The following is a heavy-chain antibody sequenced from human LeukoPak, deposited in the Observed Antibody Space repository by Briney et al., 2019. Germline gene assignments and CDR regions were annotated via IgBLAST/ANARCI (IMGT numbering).Heavy chain of an antibody. CDR2: INHSGST. CDR1: GGSFSGYY. V-gene: IGHV4-34*01. CDR3: ARSSVTWIQLWLPGAFDY. Sequence: SETLSLTCAVYGGSFSGYYWSWIRQPPGKGLEWIGEINHSGSTNYNPSLKSRVTISVDTSKNQFSLKLSSVTAADTAVYYCARSSVTWIQLWLPGAFDYWGQGTLVTVSS. D-gene: IGHD5-18*01. J-gene: IGHJ4*02.